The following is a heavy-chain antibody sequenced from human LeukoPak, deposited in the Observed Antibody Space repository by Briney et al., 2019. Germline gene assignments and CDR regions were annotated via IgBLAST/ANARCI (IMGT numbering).Heavy chain of an antibody. D-gene: IGHD3-22*01. CDR1: GFTFNTYS. CDR2: ISSSSSTI. CDR3: AKGARHFYDSSGYPSPFDN. J-gene: IGHJ4*02. V-gene: IGHV3-48*01. Sequence: GGSLRLSCAASGFTFNTYSMNWVRQAPGKGLEWISYISSSSSTIYYADSVKGRFTISRDNSKNTLYLQMNSLRAEDTAVYYCAKGARHFYDSSGYPSPFDNWGQGTLVIVSS.